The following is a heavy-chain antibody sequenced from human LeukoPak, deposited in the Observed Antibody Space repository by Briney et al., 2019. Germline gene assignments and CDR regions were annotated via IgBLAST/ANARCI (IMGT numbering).Heavy chain of an antibody. CDR2: IYYTGSS. D-gene: IGHD2-21*02. V-gene: IGHV4-59*01. CDR1: GGSFSTYY. Sequence: SETLSLTCTVSGGSFSTYYWSWIRQSPEKGLEWIGYIYYTGSSNFSPSLKSRVTISIDTSKNQFSLKLSSVTAADTAVYYCARYICGAACQGFNIWGQGTMVTVSS. J-gene: IGHJ3*02. CDR3: ARYICGAACQGFNI.